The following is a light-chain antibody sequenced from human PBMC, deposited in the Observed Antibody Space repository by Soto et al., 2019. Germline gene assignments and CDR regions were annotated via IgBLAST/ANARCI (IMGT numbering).Light chain of an antibody. Sequence: QSALTQPRSVSGSPGQSVTISCTGTSSDVGAYKFVSWYQQNPGKAPKLILYDVIKRPSGVPDRFSGSKSGNTASLTISGLQTEDEADYHCSSYAGSHTYEVFGGGTKLTVL. CDR2: DVI. V-gene: IGLV2-11*01. CDR3: SSYAGSHTYEV. J-gene: IGLJ3*02. CDR1: SSDVGAYKF.